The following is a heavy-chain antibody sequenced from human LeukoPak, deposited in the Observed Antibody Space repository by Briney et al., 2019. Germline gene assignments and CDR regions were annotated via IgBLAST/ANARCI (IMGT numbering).Heavy chain of an antibody. Sequence: GGSLRLSCEGSGFTFSNYWMGWVRQDPGKGLQWVANIKTDGSEKYYVDSVKGRFTISRDNAKNSLYLQMNSLRAEDTAVYYCATYSSLNRREFQYWGQGTLLTVSS. V-gene: IGHV3-7*01. D-gene: IGHD3-22*01. CDR1: GFTFSNYW. CDR3: ATYSSLNRREFQY. J-gene: IGHJ1*01. CDR2: IKTDGSEK.